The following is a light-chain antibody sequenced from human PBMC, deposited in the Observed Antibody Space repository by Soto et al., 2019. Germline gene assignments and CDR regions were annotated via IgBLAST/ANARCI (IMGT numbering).Light chain of an antibody. Sequence: DIQLTQSPCFLSASVGDRVTITCRASQGISSYLAWYQQKPGKAPKPLIYAASSLQSGVPSRFSGSGSGTDFTLTISSLQPEDFATYYCQQANSFPITFGQGTRLEIK. CDR1: QGISSY. V-gene: IGKV1-9*01. CDR2: AAS. CDR3: QQANSFPIT. J-gene: IGKJ5*01.